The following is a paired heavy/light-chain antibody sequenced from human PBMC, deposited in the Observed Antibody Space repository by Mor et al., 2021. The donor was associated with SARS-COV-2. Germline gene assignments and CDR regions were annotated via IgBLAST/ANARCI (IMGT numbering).Light chain of an antibody. CDR1: NIGSKN. CDR2: RDS. CDR3: QVWDSSTYV. Sequence: SYELTQPLSVSVALGQTARITCGGNNIGSKNVHWYQQKPGQAPVLVIYRDSNRPSGIPERFSGSNSGNTATLTISRAQAGDEADYYCQVWDSSTYVFGTGTKVTVL. V-gene: IGLV3-9*01. J-gene: IGLJ1*01.
Heavy chain of an antibody. Sequence: EVQLVESGGVVVQPGGSLRLSCAASGFTFDDYTMHWVRQAPGKGLEWVSLISWDGGSTYYADSVKGRFTISRDNSKNSLYLQMNSLRTEDTALYYCAKDITSGNWNYEGAFDIWGQGTMVTVSS. V-gene: IGHV3-43*01. D-gene: IGHD1-7*01. CDR2: ISWDGGST. CDR3: AKDITSGNWNYEGAFDI. CDR1: GFTFDDYT. J-gene: IGHJ3*02.